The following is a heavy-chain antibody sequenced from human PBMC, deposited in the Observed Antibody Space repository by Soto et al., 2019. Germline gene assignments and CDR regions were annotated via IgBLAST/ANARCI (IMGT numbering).Heavy chain of an antibody. CDR2: IYYSGSI. Sequence: SLTCTVSGGSISSYYWSWIRQPPGKGLEWIGYIYYSGSIHYNAPLKSRATISVDKSRNQFSLKLSSVTAADTAVYYCVSTPAYGDSNWFGPWGQGTLVTVSS. J-gene: IGHJ5*02. CDR1: GGSISSYY. D-gene: IGHD4-17*01. V-gene: IGHV4-59*08. CDR3: VSTPAYGDSNWFGP.